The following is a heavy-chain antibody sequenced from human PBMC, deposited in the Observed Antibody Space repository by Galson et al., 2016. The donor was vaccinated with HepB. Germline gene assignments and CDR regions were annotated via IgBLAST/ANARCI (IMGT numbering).Heavy chain of an antibody. J-gene: IGHJ4*02. CDR3: ARRHEYCPPVGCSVDY. V-gene: IGHV3-30*03. Sequence: SLRLSCAASGFTFSGYGMHWVRQAPGRGLEWVAADSMDCRRKFYADSVKGRFTISRDNSNNMLFLQMSSLTEDDTAVYYCARRHEYCPPVGCSVDYWGQGTLVSVSS. D-gene: IGHD2/OR15-2a*01. CDR2: DSMDCRRK. CDR1: GFTFSGYG.